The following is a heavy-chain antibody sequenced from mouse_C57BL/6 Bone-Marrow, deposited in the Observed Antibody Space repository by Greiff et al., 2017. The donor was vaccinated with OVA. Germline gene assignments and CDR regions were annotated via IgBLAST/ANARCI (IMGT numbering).Heavy chain of an antibody. V-gene: IGHV1-62-2*01. CDR2: FYPGSGSI. Sequence: QVQLQQSGAELVKPGASVKLSCKASGYTFTEYTIHWVKQRSGQGLEWIGWFYPGSGSIKYNEKFKDKATLTADKSSSTVYMELSRLTSEDAEVYVCARHEEDYRPDRGFAYWGQGTLVTVSA. CDR1: GYTFTEYT. J-gene: IGHJ3*01. CDR3: ARHEEDYRPDRGFAY. D-gene: IGHD5-5*01.